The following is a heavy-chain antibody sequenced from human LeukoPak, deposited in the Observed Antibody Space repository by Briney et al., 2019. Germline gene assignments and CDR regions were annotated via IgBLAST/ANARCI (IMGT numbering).Heavy chain of an antibody. V-gene: IGHV4-4*02. Sequence: SETLSLTCAVSGGSINSSYWWSWVRQSPGKGLEWIGNTYHSDYTNYNPSLKSRATISVDKSKNQLSLKVTSVTAADTAMYYCARDSKSTADAFDIWGQGTMVTVSS. D-gene: IGHD5/OR15-5a*01. CDR1: GGSINSSYW. CDR3: ARDSKSTADAFDI. J-gene: IGHJ3*02. CDR2: TYHSDYT.